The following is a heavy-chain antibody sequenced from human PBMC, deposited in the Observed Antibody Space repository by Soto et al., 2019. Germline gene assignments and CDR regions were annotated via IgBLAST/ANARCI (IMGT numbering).Heavy chain of an antibody. CDR2: ISYDGSNK. CDR1: GFTFSSYA. Sequence: QVQLVESGGGVVQPGRSLRLSCAASGFTFSSYAMHWVRQAPGKGLEWVAVISYDGSNKYYADSVKGRFTISRDNSQNPLYPQLNSLRAEDTAVYYCARPLWTDYYNWGYFALWGRGTLVTVSS. CDR3: ARPLWTDYYNWGYFAL. J-gene: IGHJ2*01. V-gene: IGHV3-30-3*01. D-gene: IGHD3-22*01.